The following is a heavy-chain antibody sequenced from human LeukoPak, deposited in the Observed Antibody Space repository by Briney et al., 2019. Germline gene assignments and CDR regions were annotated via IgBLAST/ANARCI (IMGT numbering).Heavy chain of an antibody. V-gene: IGHV3-23*01. D-gene: IGHD2-15*01. CDR2: INGGGGNT. CDR3: AKSVVVTTSRFDD. Sequence: TGGSLRLSCAASGFTFNSYVMSWVRQAPGKGLEWVSAINGGGGNTYYADSVKGRFTISRDNSKNMVYLQMNSLRADDTVVYYCAKSVVVTTSRFDDWGQGALVTVSS. J-gene: IGHJ4*02. CDR1: GFTFNSYV.